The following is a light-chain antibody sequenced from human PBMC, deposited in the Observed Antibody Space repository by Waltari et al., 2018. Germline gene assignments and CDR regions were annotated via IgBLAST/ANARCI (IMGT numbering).Light chain of an antibody. CDR1: SSDVCGYNY. J-gene: IGLJ2*01. V-gene: IGLV2-14*03. Sequence: QSALTPPASASGSPGQSITISCTGPSSDVCGYNYHSWYQQHPGKAPKLMIYDVSNRPSGVSNRFSGSKSGNTASLTISGLQAEDEADYYCSSYTSSSTPLFGGGTKLTVL. CDR3: SSYTSSSTPL. CDR2: DVS.